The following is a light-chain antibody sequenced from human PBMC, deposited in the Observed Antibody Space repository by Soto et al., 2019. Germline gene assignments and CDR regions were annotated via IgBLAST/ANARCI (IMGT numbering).Light chain of an antibody. CDR3: QQLSSYPLT. Sequence: DIQMTQSPSFLSASVGDRVTISCRASQGIGSYLAWYQQSPGKAPKLLIFGASTVRSGVPSRFSGGGSGTDFTLTISSLQPEDSATFYCQQLSSYPLTFGGGTKVDIK. CDR1: QGIGSY. J-gene: IGKJ4*01. V-gene: IGKV1-9*01. CDR2: GAS.